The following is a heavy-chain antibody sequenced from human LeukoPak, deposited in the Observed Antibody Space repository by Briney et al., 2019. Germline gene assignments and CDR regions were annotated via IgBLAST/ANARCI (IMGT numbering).Heavy chain of an antibody. J-gene: IGHJ6*04. V-gene: IGHV1-3*01. Sequence: ASETVSFNASGHAVTINTKYWVRHPPPQRHERKGFGRAGNGNTKYSQKFQGRVTITRDTSASTAYVELTSLRSEDTAVYYCAAEVATTRNYYYAMDVWGKGTTVTISS. D-gene: IGHD5-12*01. CDR1: GHAVTINT. CDR2: GRAGNGNT. CDR3: AAEVATTRNYYYAMDV.